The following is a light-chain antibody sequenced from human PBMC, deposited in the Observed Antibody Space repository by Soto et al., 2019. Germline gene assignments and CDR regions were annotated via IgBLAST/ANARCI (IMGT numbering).Light chain of an antibody. J-gene: IGLJ2*01. Sequence: QSVLTQPPSVSGAPGQRVTISCTGSSSNIGARYDVHWYQQLPGTAPKLLIYANSIRPSGVPDRFSGSKSGTSASLAITGLQAEDEADYYCQSYDSSLSGHVIFGGGTKLTVL. V-gene: IGLV1-40*01. CDR1: SSNIGARYD. CDR2: ANS. CDR3: QSYDSSLSGHVI.